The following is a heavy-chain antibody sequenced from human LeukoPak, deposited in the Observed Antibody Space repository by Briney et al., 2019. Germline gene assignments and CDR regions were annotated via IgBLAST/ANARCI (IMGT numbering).Heavy chain of an antibody. Sequence: SVKVSYKASGGTFSSYAISWVRQAPGQGLEWMGRIIPIFGTANYAQKFQDRVTITTDESTSTAYMELSSLRSEDTAVYYCARAGSPNYYYYYYMDVWGKGTTVTVSS. D-gene: IGHD1-14*01. CDR2: IIPIFGTA. CDR3: ARAGSPNYYYYYYMDV. J-gene: IGHJ6*03. V-gene: IGHV1-69*05. CDR1: GGTFSSYA.